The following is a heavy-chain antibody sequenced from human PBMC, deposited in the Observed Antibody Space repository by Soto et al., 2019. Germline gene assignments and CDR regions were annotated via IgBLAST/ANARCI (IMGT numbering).Heavy chain of an antibody. J-gene: IGHJ6*02. Sequence: QVQLVQSGAEVKKPGSSVKVSCKASGGTFSSYAISWVRQAPGQGLEWMGGIIDIFGTANYAQKFQGRVTITADESTSTAYMELSSLRSEDTAVYYCARTLYYDYRGTKLYGMDVWGQGTTVTVSS. CDR3: ARTLYYDYRGTKLYGMDV. CDR1: GGTFSSYA. V-gene: IGHV1-69*01. D-gene: IGHD3-3*01. CDR2: IIDIFGTA.